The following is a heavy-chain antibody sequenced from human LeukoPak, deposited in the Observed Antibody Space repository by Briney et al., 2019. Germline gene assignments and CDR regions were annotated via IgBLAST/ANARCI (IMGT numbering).Heavy chain of an antibody. J-gene: IGHJ4*02. CDR3: ARENSGIAATDIIDY. V-gene: IGHV3-23*01. D-gene: IGHD6-13*01. CDR1: GITFSSFA. CDR2: IGATYTGGTT. Sequence: GGSLRLSCTASGITFSSFAMSWVRQYPGKGLEWVSSIGATYTGGTTYYADSVKGRFTVSRDIPKNTVYLQMNSLRAEDTAIYYCARENSGIAATDIIDYWGQGTLVTVSS.